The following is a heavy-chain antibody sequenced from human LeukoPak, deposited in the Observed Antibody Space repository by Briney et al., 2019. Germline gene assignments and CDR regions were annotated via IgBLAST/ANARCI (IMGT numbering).Heavy chain of an antibody. V-gene: IGHV3-23*01. Sequence: GGSLRLSCVASGFSFSSYDLNWVRQAPGKRLEWVSRVSGVGDVTYYVDSVRGRFTISRDNSKNTVYLPLNRLRVEDTAIYYCAKDRHTGSYLGGYYWGQGTLLTVSS. D-gene: IGHD1-26*01. CDR1: GFSFSSYD. CDR3: AKDRHTGSYLGGYY. J-gene: IGHJ4*02. CDR2: VSGVGDVT.